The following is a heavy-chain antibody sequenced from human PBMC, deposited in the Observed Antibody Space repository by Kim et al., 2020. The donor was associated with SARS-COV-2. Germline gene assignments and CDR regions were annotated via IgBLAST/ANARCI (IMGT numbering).Heavy chain of an antibody. J-gene: IGHJ5*02. V-gene: IGHV4-30-2*05. D-gene: IGHD3-3*01. CDR3: ARTKRITIFGVVQWFDP. Sequence: LKGRVTIAVDTSKIQFSLKLSSVTAADTAVYYCARTKRITIFGVVQWFDPWGQGTLVTVSS.